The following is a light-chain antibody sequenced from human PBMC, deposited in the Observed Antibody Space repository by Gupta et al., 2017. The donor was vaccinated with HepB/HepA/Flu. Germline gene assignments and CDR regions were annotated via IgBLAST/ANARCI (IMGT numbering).Light chain of an antibody. J-gene: IGKJ1*01. Sequence: IQMPQSPSSLSASVGDRVTITCRASQSISSYLNWYQQKPGKAPKLLIYAASSLQSGVPSRFSGSGSGTDFTLTIRSLQPEDFATYYCQQSYSTPWTFGQGTKVEIK. V-gene: IGKV1-39*01. CDR1: QSISSY. CDR2: AAS. CDR3: QQSYSTPWT.